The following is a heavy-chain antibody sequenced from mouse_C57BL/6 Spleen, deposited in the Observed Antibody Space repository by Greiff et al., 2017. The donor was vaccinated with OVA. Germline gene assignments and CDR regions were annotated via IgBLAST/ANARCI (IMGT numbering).Heavy chain of an antibody. CDR3: TRDHSSGSGFAY. V-gene: IGHV5-9-1*02. CDR1: GFTFSSYA. J-gene: IGHJ3*01. CDR2: ISSGGDYI. D-gene: IGHD3-2*02. Sequence: EVKVVESGEGLVKPGGSLKLSCAASGFTFSSYAMSWVRQTPEKRLEWVAYISSGGDYIYYADTVKGRFTISRDNARNTLYLQMSSLKSEDTAMYYCTRDHSSGSGFAYWGQGTLVTVSA.